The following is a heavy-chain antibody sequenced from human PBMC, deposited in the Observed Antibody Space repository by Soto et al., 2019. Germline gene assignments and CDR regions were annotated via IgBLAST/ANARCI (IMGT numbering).Heavy chain of an antibody. J-gene: IGHJ3*02. V-gene: IGHV3-23*01. Sequence: EVQLLESGGGLVQPGGSLRLSCAASGFTFSSYAMSWVRQAPGKGLEWVSAISGSGGSTYHADSVKGRFTISRDNSKNTLYLQMNSLRAEDTAVYYCAKAPWSVTMIVVVTSDAFDIWGQGTMVTVSS. CDR3: AKAPWSVTMIVVVTSDAFDI. D-gene: IGHD3-22*01. CDR2: ISGSGGST. CDR1: GFTFSSYA.